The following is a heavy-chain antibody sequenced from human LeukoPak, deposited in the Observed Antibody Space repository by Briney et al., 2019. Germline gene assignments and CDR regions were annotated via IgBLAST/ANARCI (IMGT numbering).Heavy chain of an antibody. CDR2: IFHNGKT. V-gene: IGHV4-61*08. J-gene: IGHJ4*02. CDR3: ARIFDS. Sequence: PSETLSLTCTVFGGSVSTSDYYWSWIRQTPGKGLEWIGDIFHNGKTNYNPSLKGRVTISIDTSNNQFSLRLPSVTAADTAVYYCARIFDSWGQGTLVTVSS. CDR1: GGSVSTSDYY.